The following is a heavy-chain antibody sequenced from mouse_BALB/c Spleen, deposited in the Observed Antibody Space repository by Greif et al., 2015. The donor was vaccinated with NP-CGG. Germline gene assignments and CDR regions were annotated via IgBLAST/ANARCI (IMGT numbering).Heavy chain of an antibody. Sequence: VQLQQSGPELVKPGASVKMSCKASGYTFTSYVMHWVKQKPGQGLEWIGYINPYNDGTKYNEKFKGEATLTSDKSSSTAYMELSSLTSEDSAVYYCARSYYRYDEVFAYWGQGTLVTVSA. CDR1: GYTFTSYV. CDR2: INPYNDGT. D-gene: IGHD2-14*01. V-gene: IGHV1-14*01. J-gene: IGHJ3*01. CDR3: ARSYYRYDEVFAY.